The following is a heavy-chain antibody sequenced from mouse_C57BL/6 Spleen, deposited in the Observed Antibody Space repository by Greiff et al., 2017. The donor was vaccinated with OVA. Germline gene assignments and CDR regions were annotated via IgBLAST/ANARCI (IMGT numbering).Heavy chain of an antibody. CDR1: GFTFSSYT. CDR2: ISGGGGNT. J-gene: IGHJ4*01. D-gene: IGHD2-4*01. Sequence: EVQGVESGGGLVKPGGSLKLSCAASGFTFSSYTMSWVRQTPEKRLEWVATISGGGGNTYYPDSVKGRFTISRDNAKNTLYLQMSSLRSEDTALYYCARIYDYDDAMDYWGQGTSVTVSS. V-gene: IGHV5-9*01. CDR3: ARIYDYDDAMDY.